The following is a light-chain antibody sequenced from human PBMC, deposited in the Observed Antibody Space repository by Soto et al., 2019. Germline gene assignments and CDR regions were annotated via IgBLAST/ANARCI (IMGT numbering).Light chain of an antibody. Sequence: EIVLTQSPGTLSLSPGERATLSCRASQSVSNNYLAWYQQKPGQAPRLLIYGASNRATGIPDRFSGSGSGTDFTLTISRLEPEDFAVYYCQQRGNWPSITFGGGTKVEI. CDR3: QQRGNWPSIT. CDR1: QSVSNNY. V-gene: IGKV3D-20*02. CDR2: GAS. J-gene: IGKJ4*01.